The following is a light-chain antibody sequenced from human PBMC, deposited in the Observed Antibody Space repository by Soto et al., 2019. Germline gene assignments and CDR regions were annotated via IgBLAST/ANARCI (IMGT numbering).Light chain of an antibody. V-gene: IGKV3-20*01. Sequence: EIVLTQSPGTLSLSPGERATLSCRASQRVSSSYLAWYQQQPGQAPRLLIYGASSRATGIPDRFSGSGSWTDFNLSISRLEPEDFAVYYCLQYGSSPRTFGQGTKVEIK. CDR1: QRVSSSY. CDR3: LQYGSSPRT. CDR2: GAS. J-gene: IGKJ1*01.